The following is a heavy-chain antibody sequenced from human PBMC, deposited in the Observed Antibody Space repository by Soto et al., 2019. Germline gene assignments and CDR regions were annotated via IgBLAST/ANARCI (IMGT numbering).Heavy chain of an antibody. CDR2: IYWDDDK. D-gene: IGHD6-19*01. CDR3: AHDSSCWYGFGY. V-gene: IGHV2-5*02. J-gene: IGHJ4*02. Sequence: QITLKESGPTLVKPTQTLTLTCTFSGFSLSIRGVGVGWIRQPPGKALEWLAVIYWDDDKRYSPSLKSRLTITKDTSKNQLVLTMTNMDPVDTATYYCAHDSSCWYGFGYWGQGTLVTVSS. CDR1: GFSLSIRGVG.